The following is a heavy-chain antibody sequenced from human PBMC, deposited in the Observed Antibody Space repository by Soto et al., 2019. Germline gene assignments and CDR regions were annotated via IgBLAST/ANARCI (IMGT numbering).Heavy chain of an antibody. CDR1: GFTFSSYE. CDR3: ARRSFYYYGSVLSYGMDV. CDR2: ISSSGSTI. Sequence: GGSLRLSCAASGFTFSSYEMNLVRQAPGKGLEWVSYISSSGSTIYYADSVKGRFTISRDNAKNSLYLQMNSLRAEDTAVYYCARRSFYYYGSVLSYGMDVWGQGTTVTVSS. D-gene: IGHD3-10*01. V-gene: IGHV3-48*03. J-gene: IGHJ6*02.